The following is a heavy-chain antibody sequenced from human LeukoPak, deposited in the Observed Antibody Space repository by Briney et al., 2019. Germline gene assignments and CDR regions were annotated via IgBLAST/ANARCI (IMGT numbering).Heavy chain of an antibody. CDR2: MNPNSGNT. J-gene: IGHJ6*03. Sequence: ASVKVSCKASGYTFTSYDINWVRQATGQGLEWMGWMNPNSGNTGYAQKFQGRVTMTRNTSISTAYMELSSLRSEDTAVYYCARVITMVRGVYCYYMDVWGKGTTVTVSS. CDR1: GYTFTSYD. V-gene: IGHV1-8*01. D-gene: IGHD3-10*01. CDR3: ARVITMVRGVYCYYMDV.